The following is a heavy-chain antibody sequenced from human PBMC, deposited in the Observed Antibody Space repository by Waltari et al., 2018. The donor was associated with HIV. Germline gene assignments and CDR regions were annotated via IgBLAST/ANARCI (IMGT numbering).Heavy chain of an antibody. Sequence: EVHLVQSGPEVMKPGATLKIPCRVSGYTFTYHYIHWVQEAPGKGLEWMGLIDPEDGETEYAEKFQGRLTITADTSLDTVYMELTSLRSDDAAVYYCASLAAAGYFDAWGQGTLLTVSS. V-gene: IGHV1-69-2*01. CDR3: ASLAAAGYFDA. CDR1: GYTFTYHY. J-gene: IGHJ4*02. CDR2: IDPEDGET. D-gene: IGHD6-13*01.